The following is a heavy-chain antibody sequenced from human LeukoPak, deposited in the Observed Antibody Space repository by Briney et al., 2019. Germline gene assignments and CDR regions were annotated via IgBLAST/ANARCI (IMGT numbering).Heavy chain of an antibody. CDR3: ARDIVMVTYWFDP. D-gene: IGHD5-18*01. J-gene: IGHJ5*02. CDR2: INPNSGGT. CDR1: GYTXTGYY. Sequence: GASVKVSCKASGYTXTGYYMHGVRQAPGQGLEWMGWINPNSGGTNYAQKFQGRVTMTRDTSISIAYMELSRLRSDDTAVYYCARDIVMVTYWFDPWGQGTLVTVSS. V-gene: IGHV1-2*02.